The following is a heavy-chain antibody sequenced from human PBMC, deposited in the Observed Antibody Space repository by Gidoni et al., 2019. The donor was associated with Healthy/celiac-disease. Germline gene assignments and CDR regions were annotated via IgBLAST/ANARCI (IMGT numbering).Heavy chain of an antibody. Sequence: QVQLVQSGAEVKKPGASVKVSCKASGYTFTSYDINWVRQATGQGLEWMGWMNPNSGNTGYAQKFQGRVTMTRNTSISTAYMELSSLRSEDTAVYYCARVALRFGELFPSYYYGMDVWGQGTTVTVSS. CDR3: ARVALRFGELFPSYYYGMDV. D-gene: IGHD3-10*01. CDR1: GYTFTSYD. V-gene: IGHV1-8*01. J-gene: IGHJ6*02. CDR2: MNPNSGNT.